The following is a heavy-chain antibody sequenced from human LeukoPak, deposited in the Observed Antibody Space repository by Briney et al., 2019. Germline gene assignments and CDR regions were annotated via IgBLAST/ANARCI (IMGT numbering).Heavy chain of an antibody. Sequence: GESLKISWKSSGYSFTSYWIGWVRQMPGKGVEWMGIIYPVDSDTRYSPSFQGQVTISADKSSSTAYLQWSSLKASDTAMYFCARHSVRRTYYFDYWGQGTLVTVSS. CDR2: IYPVDSDT. V-gene: IGHV5-51*01. CDR1: GYSFTSYW. J-gene: IGHJ4*02. D-gene: IGHD3-10*02. CDR3: ARHSVRRTYYFDY.